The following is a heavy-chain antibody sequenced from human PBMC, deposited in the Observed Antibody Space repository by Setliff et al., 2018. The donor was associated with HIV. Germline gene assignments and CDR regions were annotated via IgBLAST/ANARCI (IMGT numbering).Heavy chain of an antibody. V-gene: IGHV3-7*04. D-gene: IGHD5-18*01. CDR1: GFTFSSYW. CDR3: ARDDSNGNTDAFDI. CDR2: IKQDGSKA. J-gene: IGHJ3*02. Sequence: GESPKISCAASGFTFSSYWMSWVRQAPGKGLEWVADIKQDGSKAYYMDSVKGRFTISSDNPKNSLYLQMTSLRAEDTAVYYCARDDSNGNTDAFDIWGQETTVTVAS.